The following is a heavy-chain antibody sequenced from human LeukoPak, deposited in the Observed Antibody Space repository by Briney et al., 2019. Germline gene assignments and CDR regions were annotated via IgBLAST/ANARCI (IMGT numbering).Heavy chain of an antibody. CDR2: GDYSGGT. V-gene: IGHV4-39*07. D-gene: IGHD6-19*01. J-gene: IGHJ4*02. CDR3: AGERGEEYSSGWYKTNFFYN. Sequence: SETLSLTCTVSGDSFTSVTDYWAWIRQPPGKGLEWIATGDYSGGTYYNPSLESRVAISADMSKNQISLQLISVTGADTAVYYCAGERGEEYSSGWYKTNFFYNWGQGIRVTVSS. CDR1: GDSFTSVTDY.